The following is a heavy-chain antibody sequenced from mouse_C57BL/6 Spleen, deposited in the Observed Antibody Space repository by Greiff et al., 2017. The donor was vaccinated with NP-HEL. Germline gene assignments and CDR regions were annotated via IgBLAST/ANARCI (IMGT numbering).Heavy chain of an antibody. Sequence: VQLQQSGPELVKPGASVKISCKASGYSFTGYYMNWVKQSPEKSLEWIGEINPSTGGTTYNQKFKAKATLTVDKSSSTAYMQLKSLTSEDSAVYYCARSATGTSVDYWGQGTTLTVSS. V-gene: IGHV1-42*01. CDR3: ARSATGTSVDY. J-gene: IGHJ2*01. D-gene: IGHD4-1*02. CDR2: INPSTGGT. CDR1: GYSFTGYY.